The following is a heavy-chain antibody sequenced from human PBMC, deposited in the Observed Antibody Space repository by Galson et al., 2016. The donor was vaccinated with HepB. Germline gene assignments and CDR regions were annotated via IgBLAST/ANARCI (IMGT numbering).Heavy chain of an antibody. Sequence: SVKVSCKASGLTFIAQYTHWVRQAPGQGLEWMGWVNPNTGATNYAQKFQGWVTMTRDTSISTAYLELRRLRSDDTAVYYCARLGSGGFYSFWGQGTQVIVSS. V-gene: IGHV1-2*04. CDR2: VNPNTGAT. CDR1: GLTFIAQY. CDR3: ARLGSGGFYSF. J-gene: IGHJ4*02. D-gene: IGHD3-22*01.